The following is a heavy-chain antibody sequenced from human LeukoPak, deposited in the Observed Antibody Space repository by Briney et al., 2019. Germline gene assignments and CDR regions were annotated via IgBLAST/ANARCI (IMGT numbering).Heavy chain of an antibody. D-gene: IGHD4-17*01. CDR1: GFTFSSYG. CDR3: ARGVHDYGDYGGY. J-gene: IGHJ4*02. CDR2: ISSSSSTI. V-gene: IGHV3-48*01. Sequence: PGRSLRLSCAASGFTFSSYGMHWVRQAPGKGLEWVSYISSSSSTIYYADSVKGRFTISRDNAKNSLYLQMNSLRAEDTAVYYCARGVHDYGDYGGYWGQGTLVTVSS.